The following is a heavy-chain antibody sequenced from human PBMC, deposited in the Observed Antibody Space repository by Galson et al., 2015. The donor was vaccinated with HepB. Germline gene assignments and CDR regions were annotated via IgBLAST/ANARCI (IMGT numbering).Heavy chain of an antibody. D-gene: IGHD3-10*01. CDR1: GYTFTSYA. V-gene: IGHV1-3*01. CDR3: ARAKYYYGSGSHSPLDY. J-gene: IGHJ4*02. CDR2: INAGNGNT. Sequence: SVKVSCKASGYTFTSYAMHWVRQAPGQRLEWMGWINAGNGNTKYSQKFQGRVTITRDTSASTAYMELSSLRSGDTAVYYCARAKYYYGSGSHSPLDYWGQGTLVTVSS.